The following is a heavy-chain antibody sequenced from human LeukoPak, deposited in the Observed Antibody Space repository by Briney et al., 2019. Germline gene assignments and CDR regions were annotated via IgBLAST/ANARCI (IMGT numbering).Heavy chain of an antibody. CDR2: ISADGADT. D-gene: IGHD3-22*01. CDR3: ATGSGYYYGH. CDR1: ASTFTNFA. V-gene: IGHV3-23*01. J-gene: IGHJ4*02. Sequence: GGSLRLSCAASASTFTNFAMTWVRQAPGKGLEWVSSISADGADTYYADSVKGRFTISRDNSKNTLYLQMSSLRAEDTAVYYCATGSGYYYGHWGQGTLVSVSS.